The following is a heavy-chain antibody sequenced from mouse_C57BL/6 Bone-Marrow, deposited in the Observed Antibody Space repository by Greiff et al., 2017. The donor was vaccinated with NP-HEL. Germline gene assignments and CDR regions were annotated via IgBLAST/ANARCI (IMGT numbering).Heavy chain of an antibody. Sequence: QVQLQQSGAELMKPGASVKLSCKATGYTFTGYWIEWVKQRPGHGLDWIGVIFPGSGSTNYHEKFTGKATFPADTSSNTAYMQLSSLTTEDSAIYYCESYVPYGRYFSVWGTGTTVTVSS. CDR2: IFPGSGST. CDR3: ESYVPYGRYFSV. V-gene: IGHV1-9*01. CDR1: GYTFTGYW. J-gene: IGHJ1*03. D-gene: IGHD1-1*01.